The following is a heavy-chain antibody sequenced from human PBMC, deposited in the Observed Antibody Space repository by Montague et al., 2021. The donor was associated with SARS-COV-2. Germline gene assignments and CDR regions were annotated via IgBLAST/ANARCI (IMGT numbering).Heavy chain of an antibody. J-gene: IGHJ6*03. CDR3: ARLGDGVVPSPILGVGPYYSYYMDV. CDR1: GGSFSTYS. Sequence: SETLSLTCAVHGGSFSTYSWNWIRQPPGKGLEWIGEIHHGGSTNYNPSLKSRATISADTSKNQFSLKLTSVAAADTAVYYCARLGDGVVPSPILGVGPYYSYYMDVWGKGTTVTVSS. CDR2: IHHGGST. V-gene: IGHV4-34*01. D-gene: IGHD3-10*01.